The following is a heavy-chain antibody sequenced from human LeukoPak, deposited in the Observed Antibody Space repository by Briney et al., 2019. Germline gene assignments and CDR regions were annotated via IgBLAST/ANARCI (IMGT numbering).Heavy chain of an antibody. CDR1: GITFSSNY. CDR3: ARHLMAYDY. J-gene: IGHJ4*02. Sequence: GGSLRLSCAASGITFSSNYMTWVRQAPGKGLEWVSVIHSGGSTNYADSVKGRFTISRDNSKNTLYLQMTGLRVEDTAVYFCARHLMAYDYWGQGTLVTVSS. CDR2: IHSGGST. D-gene: IGHD2-8*01. V-gene: IGHV3-66*04.